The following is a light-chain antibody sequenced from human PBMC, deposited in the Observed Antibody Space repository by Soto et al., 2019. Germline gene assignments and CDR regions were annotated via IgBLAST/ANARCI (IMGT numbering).Light chain of an antibody. CDR1: QTIITW. CDR2: KAS. Sequence: IQLTQSASTLTACVGDRVTITCRASQTIITWLAWYQQKPGKAPKLLISKASSLESGVPSRFSGSGSETEFTLTITSLQPDDSATYYCQQYHVFSWTFGQGTKVEVE. CDR3: QQYHVFSWT. J-gene: IGKJ1*01. V-gene: IGKV1-5*03.